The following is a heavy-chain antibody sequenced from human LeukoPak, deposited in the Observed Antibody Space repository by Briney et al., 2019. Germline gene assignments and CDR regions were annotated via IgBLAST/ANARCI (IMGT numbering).Heavy chain of an antibody. V-gene: IGHV3-21*01. CDR2: ISSSSSYI. Sequence: RTGGSLRLSCAASGFTFSSYSMNWVRQAPGKGLEWVSSISSSSSYIYYADSVKGRFTISRDNAKNSLYLQMNSLRAEDTAVYYCARFYALRGGLWPNDAFDIWGQGTMVTVSS. D-gene: IGHD2/OR15-2a*01. J-gene: IGHJ3*02. CDR1: GFTFSSYS. CDR3: ARFYALRGGLWPNDAFDI.